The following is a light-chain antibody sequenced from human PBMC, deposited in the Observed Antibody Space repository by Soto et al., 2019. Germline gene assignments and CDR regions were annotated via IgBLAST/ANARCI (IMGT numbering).Light chain of an antibody. CDR3: QQSYSIPIT. V-gene: IGKV1-39*01. CDR2: AAS. J-gene: IGKJ5*01. Sequence: DIQMTQSPSSLSASVGDRVTITCRASQSISNYLNWYQQKPGKAPKLLIHAASSLQSGVPSRFSGSGSGTDFTLTISSLQPEDFATYYCQQSYSIPITFGQGTRLEIK. CDR1: QSISNY.